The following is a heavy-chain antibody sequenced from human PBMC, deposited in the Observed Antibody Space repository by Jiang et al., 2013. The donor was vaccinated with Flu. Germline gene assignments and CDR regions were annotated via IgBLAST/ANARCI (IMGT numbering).Heavy chain of an antibody. V-gene: IGHV2-5*02. D-gene: IGHD3-22*01. CDR1: GFSLSTSGVG. CDR3: AHILSYYYDASGFNYYFDY. J-gene: IGHJ4*02. CDR2: IYWDDDK. Sequence: KPTQTLTLTCTFSGFSLSTSGVGVGWIRQPPGKALDWLALIYWDDDKRYSPSLKNRLAITKGTSKNQVVLTMTNMDPVDTATYYCAHILSYYYDASGFNYYFDYWGQGTL.